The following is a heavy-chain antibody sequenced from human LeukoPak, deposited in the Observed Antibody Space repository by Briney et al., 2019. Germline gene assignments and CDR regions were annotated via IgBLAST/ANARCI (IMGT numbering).Heavy chain of an antibody. CDR3: ARYWFIESRYCSSTSCYVDAFDI. CDR1: GYTFTSYD. D-gene: IGHD2-2*01. Sequence: ASVKVSCKASGYTFTSYDINWVRQATGQGLEWMGWMNPNNGNTDYAQKFQGRVTITTDESTSTAYMELSSLRSEDTAVYYCARYWFIESRYCSSTSCYVDAFDIWGQGTMVTVSS. J-gene: IGHJ3*02. V-gene: IGHV1-8*01. CDR2: MNPNNGNT.